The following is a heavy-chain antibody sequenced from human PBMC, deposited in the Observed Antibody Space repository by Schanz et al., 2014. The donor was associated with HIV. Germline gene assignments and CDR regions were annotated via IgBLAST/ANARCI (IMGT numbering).Heavy chain of an antibody. J-gene: IGHJ6*02. Sequence: VQLVESGGGLVKPGGSLRLSCAGSGFTFSTYSMNWVRRAPGKGLEWVAVISYDGSNKYYADSVKGRFTISRDNSKNTLYLQMNSLRAEDTAVYYCARDLKYDFWSGYYYYYGMDVWGQGTTVTVSS. CDR1: GFTFSTYS. CDR3: ARDLKYDFWSGYYYYYGMDV. D-gene: IGHD3-3*01. CDR2: ISYDGSNK. V-gene: IGHV3-30*03.